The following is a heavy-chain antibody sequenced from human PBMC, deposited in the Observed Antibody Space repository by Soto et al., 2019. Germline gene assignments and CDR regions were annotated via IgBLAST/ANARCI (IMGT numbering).Heavy chain of an antibody. CDR1: GGSISSYY. Sequence: SEPLSLTCTVSGGSISSYYWSWIRQPPGQGLEWIGYHYYSGSTNYNPSLKSRVTISVDTSKNQFSLKLRSVTAADTAVYYCARDYIVVVPAAIQYYYYYGMDVWGQGTTVTVSS. D-gene: IGHD2-2*02. J-gene: IGHJ6*02. CDR2: HYYSGST. V-gene: IGHV4-59*01. CDR3: ARDYIVVVPAAIQYYYYYGMDV.